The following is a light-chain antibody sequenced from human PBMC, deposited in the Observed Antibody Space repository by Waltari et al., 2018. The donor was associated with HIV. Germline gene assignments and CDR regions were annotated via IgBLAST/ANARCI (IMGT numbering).Light chain of an antibody. CDR3: SSYAGSSTWV. V-gene: IGLV2-8*01. CDR1: SSDAGDDNY. Sequence: QSALTQPPSASGSPGQSVTISCTGLSSDAGDDNYVSWYQQSPGKAPKFIIYEVNKRPSGVPDRFSGSKSGNTASLTVSGLQADDEADYYCSSYAGSSTWVFGGGTKLTVL. J-gene: IGLJ3*02. CDR2: EVN.